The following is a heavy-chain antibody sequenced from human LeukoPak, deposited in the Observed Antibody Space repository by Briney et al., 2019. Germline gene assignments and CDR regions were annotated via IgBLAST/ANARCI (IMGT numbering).Heavy chain of an antibody. CDR2: INHSRST. CDR3: ARVRAGGINYDILTGYDY. CDR1: GGSFSGNY. Sequence: PSETLSLTCAVYGGSFSGNYWSWIRQPPGKGLEWIGEINHSRSTNYNPSLKRRVTMSVDTSKNQFSLKLSSVTAADTAVYYCARVRAGGINYDILTGYDYWGQGTLVTVSS. V-gene: IGHV4-34*01. D-gene: IGHD3-9*01. J-gene: IGHJ4*02.